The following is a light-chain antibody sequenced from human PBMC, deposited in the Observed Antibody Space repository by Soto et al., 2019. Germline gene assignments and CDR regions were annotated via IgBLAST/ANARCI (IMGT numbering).Light chain of an antibody. J-gene: IGKJ1*01. CDR1: QSIGSN. V-gene: IGKV3-15*01. CDR3: QQYNKWPPWT. Sequence: IVMSQSLATLSVSTREREKLYCRASQSIGSNLAWYQQKPGQAPRLLIYAASIRTSDFPARFSGSGSGTEFTLTISGLQSDDFAVYFCQQYNKWPPWTFGHGTKVAIK. CDR2: AAS.